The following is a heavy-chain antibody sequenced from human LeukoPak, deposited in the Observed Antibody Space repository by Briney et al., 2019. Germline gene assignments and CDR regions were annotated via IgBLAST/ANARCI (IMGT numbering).Heavy chain of an antibody. CDR1: GFTVSSNY. CDR2: IYSGGST. V-gene: IGHV3-53*01. D-gene: IGHD1-26*01. J-gene: IGHJ4*02. Sequence: PGGSLRLSCAASGFTVSSNYMSWVRQAPGKGLEWVSVIYSGGSTYYADSVKGRFTISRDNSKNTLYLQMNSLRAEDTAVYYCARVRYSGGYYSDYWGQGTLVTVSS. CDR3: ARVRYSGGYYSDY.